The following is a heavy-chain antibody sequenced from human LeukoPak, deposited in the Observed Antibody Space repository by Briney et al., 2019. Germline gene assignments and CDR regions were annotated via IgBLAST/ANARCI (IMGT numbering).Heavy chain of an antibody. Sequence: PSETLSLTCAVYGGSFSGYYWSWIRQPPGKGLEWIGEINHSGSTNYNPSLKSRVTISVDTSKNQFSLKLSSVTAADTAVYYCARRGGRGVIYWGQGTLVTVSS. CDR1: GGSFSGYY. D-gene: IGHD3-10*01. J-gene: IGHJ4*02. V-gene: IGHV4-34*01. CDR2: INHSGST. CDR3: ARRGGRGVIY.